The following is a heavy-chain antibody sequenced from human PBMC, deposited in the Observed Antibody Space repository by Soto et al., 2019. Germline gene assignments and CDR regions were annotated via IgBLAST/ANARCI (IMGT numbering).Heavy chain of an antibody. CDR3: ARGTTVTDKWFDP. D-gene: IGHD4-4*01. Sequence: QAQLVESGGGVVQPGRSLRLSCAASEFTFNNYAMHWVRQAPGKGLEWVAVISYDGSIKYYADSVKGRFTISRDNSKNTLYLQMNSLRAEDTAVYYCARGTTVTDKWFDPWGQGTLVTVSS. CDR2: ISYDGSIK. CDR1: EFTFNNYA. V-gene: IGHV3-30-3*01. J-gene: IGHJ5*02.